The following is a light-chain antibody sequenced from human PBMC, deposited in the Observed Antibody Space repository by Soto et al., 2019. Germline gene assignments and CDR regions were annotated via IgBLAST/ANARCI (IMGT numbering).Light chain of an antibody. V-gene: IGKV1-5*03. CDR1: ESISTW. Sequence: DIQMTQSPSTLSASVGDRVTITCRASESISTWLTWYQQKPGKAPKLLIYQASSLASGVSSRFSGSGSGTEFTLTINNLQPDDFATYYCQQFQSYFRTFGQGTKVEI. CDR2: QAS. CDR3: QQFQSYFRT. J-gene: IGKJ1*01.